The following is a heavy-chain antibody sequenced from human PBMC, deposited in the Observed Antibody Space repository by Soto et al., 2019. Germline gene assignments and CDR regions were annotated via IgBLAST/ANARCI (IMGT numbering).Heavy chain of an antibody. D-gene: IGHD3-22*01. V-gene: IGHV3-11*05. CDR2: ISSSSTYT. Sequence: GGSLRLSCAVSGFTFSDYYMTWIRQAPGKGLEWVSYISSSSTYTNYADSVKGRFTISRDNTKNSLYLQMNSLRAEDTAVYYCARDHTYYYDGRGYYYFDYWGQGTLVTVSS. CDR1: GFTFSDYY. J-gene: IGHJ4*02. CDR3: ARDHTYYYDGRGYYYFDY.